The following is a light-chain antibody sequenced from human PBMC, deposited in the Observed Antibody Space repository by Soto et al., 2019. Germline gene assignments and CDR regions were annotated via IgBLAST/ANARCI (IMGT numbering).Light chain of an antibody. CDR2: DAS. CDR3: QQRSNWRGT. CDR1: QSVSSY. Sequence: EIVLTQSSATLSLSPGERATLSCRASQSVSSYLAWYQQKPGQAPRLLIYDASNRATGIPARFSGSGSGTDFTLTISSLEPEDFAVYYCQQRSNWRGTFGGGTKVEIK. J-gene: IGKJ4*01. V-gene: IGKV3-11*01.